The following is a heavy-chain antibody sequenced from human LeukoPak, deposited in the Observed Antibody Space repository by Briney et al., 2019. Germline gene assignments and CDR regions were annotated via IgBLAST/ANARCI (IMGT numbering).Heavy chain of an antibody. CDR2: IRYDGSNK. V-gene: IGHV3-30*02. CDR1: GFTFSSYG. D-gene: IGHD4-11*01. Sequence: SGGSLRLSCAASGFTFSSYGMHWVRQAPGKGLEWVAFIRYDGSNKYYADSVKGRFTISRDNSKNTLFLQMDRLRAEDTAVYYCAKDPYSNYDPYYYEYWGQGTLVTVSS. J-gene: IGHJ4*02. CDR3: AKDPYSNYDPYYYEY.